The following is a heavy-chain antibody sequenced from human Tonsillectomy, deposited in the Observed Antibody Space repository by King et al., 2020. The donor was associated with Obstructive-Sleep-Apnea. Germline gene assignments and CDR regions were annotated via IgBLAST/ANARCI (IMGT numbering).Heavy chain of an antibody. CDR3: ARVTWRPYYYGMDV. Sequence: QLQESGPGLVKPSGTLSLTCAVSGGSISSTNWWSWVRQPPGKGLRWIGEVHHSGSTNYNPSLKGRVTISVDKSKNQFSLKLSSVTAADTAVYYCARVTWRPYYYGMDVWGQGTTVTVSS. D-gene: IGHD5-24*01. V-gene: IGHV4-4*02. CDR2: VHHSGST. CDR1: GGSISSTNW. J-gene: IGHJ6*02.